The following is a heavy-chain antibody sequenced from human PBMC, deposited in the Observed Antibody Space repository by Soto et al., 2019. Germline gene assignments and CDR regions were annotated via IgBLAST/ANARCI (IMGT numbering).Heavy chain of an antibody. CDR3: ARRPTATAS. CDR2: IRASGGGT. J-gene: IGHJ5*02. D-gene: IGHD1-1*01. Sequence: EAQMLESGGGSVQPGGSLILACAASGLTFSTYAVAWVRQSPGKGLESVSSIRASGGGTWYADSVKGRFTISRDNPKNTLYLHLTSLRVEATAVYYCARRPTATASWGQGTLVTVSS. V-gene: IGHV3-23*01. CDR1: GLTFSTYA.